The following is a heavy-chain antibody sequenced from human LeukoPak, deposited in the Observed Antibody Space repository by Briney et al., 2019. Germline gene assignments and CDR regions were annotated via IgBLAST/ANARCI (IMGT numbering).Heavy chain of an antibody. Sequence: SETLSLTCTVSGGSIRSSSYYWVWIRQPPGKGLEWIGNIYYSGNTYYNPSLQSRVTISVDTSKNQFSLKLSSVTAADTAVYYCARIRDGYNKQEIDYWGQGTLVTVSS. CDR1: GGSIRSSSYY. CDR2: IYYSGNT. J-gene: IGHJ4*02. V-gene: IGHV4-39*07. CDR3: ARIRDGYNKQEIDY. D-gene: IGHD5-24*01.